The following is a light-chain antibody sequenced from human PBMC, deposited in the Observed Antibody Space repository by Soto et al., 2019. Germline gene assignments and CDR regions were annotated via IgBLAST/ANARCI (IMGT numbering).Light chain of an antibody. CDR2: KAS. Sequence: DIQMTQYPSTLSASLGDRVAISCRASQSISSWLAWYQQKPGKAPKLLIFKASSLESGVPSRFSGSGSGTDFTLTISSLQPDDFATYYCQEYSSYWTFGQGTKVDIK. CDR1: QSISSW. V-gene: IGKV1-5*03. CDR3: QEYSSYWT. J-gene: IGKJ1*01.